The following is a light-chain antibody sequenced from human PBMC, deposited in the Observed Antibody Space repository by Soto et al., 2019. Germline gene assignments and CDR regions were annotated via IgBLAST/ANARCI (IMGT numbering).Light chain of an antibody. Sequence: QSVLTQPPSASGTPGQRVTISCSGSRSNIGGNTVSWYQQLPGMAPKLLIYSNNQRPSGVPDRFSGSKSGTSASLAISGLQSEDETDYYCAAWDDSLNGPVFGGGTKLTVL. CDR1: RSNIGGNT. CDR2: SNN. V-gene: IGLV1-44*01. CDR3: AAWDDSLNGPV. J-gene: IGLJ3*02.